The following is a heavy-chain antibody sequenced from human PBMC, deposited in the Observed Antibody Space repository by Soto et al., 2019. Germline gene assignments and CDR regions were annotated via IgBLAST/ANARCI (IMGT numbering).Heavy chain of an antibody. J-gene: IGHJ4*02. CDR2: IIPIFGTA. V-gene: IGHV1-69*13. CDR3: ARVSLRGYFDY. Sequence: AASVKVSCKASGGTFSSYTISWVRQAPGQGLEWMGGIIPIFGTANYAQKFQGRVTITADESTSTAYMELSSLRSEDTAVYYCARVSLRGYFDYWGQGALVTVSS. D-gene: IGHD3-3*01. CDR1: GGTFSSYT.